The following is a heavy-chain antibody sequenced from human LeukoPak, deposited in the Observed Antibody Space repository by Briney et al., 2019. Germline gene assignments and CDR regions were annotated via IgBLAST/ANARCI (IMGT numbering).Heavy chain of an antibody. CDR2: ISYDGSSK. Sequence: PGGSLRLSCAASGFTFSSYGMHWVRQAPGKGLEWVAVISYDGSSKYYADSVKGRFTISRDNSKNTLYLQMNSLRAEDTAVYYCAKDCSIAVATCLNYWGQGTLVTVSS. J-gene: IGHJ4*02. CDR3: AKDCSIAVATCLNY. V-gene: IGHV3-30*18. CDR1: GFTFSSYG. D-gene: IGHD6-19*01.